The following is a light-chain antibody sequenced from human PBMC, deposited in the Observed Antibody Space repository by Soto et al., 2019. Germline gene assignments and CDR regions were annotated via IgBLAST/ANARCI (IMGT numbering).Light chain of an antibody. Sequence: SYVLAQPPSVSMAPGQTARITCGGYTIGRKSVHWYQQKAGQAPVLVVYDDSDRPSGITERFSGSKSGNTATLTISWVEAGDEADYYCQVWDNTNDVVFGGGTKLTVL. CDR1: TIGRKS. J-gene: IGLJ2*01. CDR2: DDS. V-gene: IGLV3-21*02. CDR3: QVWDNTNDVV.